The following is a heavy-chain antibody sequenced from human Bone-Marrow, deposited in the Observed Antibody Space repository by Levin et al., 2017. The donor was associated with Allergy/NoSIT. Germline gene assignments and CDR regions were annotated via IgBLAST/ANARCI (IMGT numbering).Heavy chain of an antibody. CDR2: IIPIFGTA. CDR3: ASGYCSGGSCSLRNDY. J-gene: IGHJ4*02. V-gene: IGHV1-69*13. Sequence: GASVKVSCKASGGTFSSYAISWVRQAPGQGLEWMGGIIPIFGTANYAQKFQGRVTITADESTSTAYMELSSLRSEDTAVYYCASGYCSGGSCSLRNDYWGQGTLVTVSS. CDR1: GGTFSSYA. D-gene: IGHD2-15*01.